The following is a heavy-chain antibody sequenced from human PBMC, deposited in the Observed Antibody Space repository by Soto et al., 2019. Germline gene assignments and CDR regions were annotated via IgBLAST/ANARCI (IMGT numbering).Heavy chain of an antibody. Sequence: SETLSLTCTVSGGSISSYYWSWIRQPPGKGLEWIGYIYYSGSTNYNPSLKSRVTISVDTSKNQFSLKLSSVTAADTAVYYCASALLYGDYGPAYYYGMDVWGQGTTVTVSS. D-gene: IGHD4-17*01. CDR3: ASALLYGDYGPAYYYGMDV. CDR1: GGSISSYY. J-gene: IGHJ6*02. V-gene: IGHV4-59*01. CDR2: IYYSGST.